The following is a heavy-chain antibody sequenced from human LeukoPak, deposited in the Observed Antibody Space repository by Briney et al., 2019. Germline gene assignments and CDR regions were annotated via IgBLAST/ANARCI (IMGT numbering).Heavy chain of an antibody. CDR3: ASGSGSYYGAFDI. Sequence: QPGGSLILSCAASGFTFSSYWMHWVRQAPGKGLVWVSRINSDGSSTSYADSVKGRFTISRDNAKNTLYLQMNSLRAEDTAVYYCASGSGSYYGAFDIWGQGTMVTVSS. D-gene: IGHD1-26*01. CDR1: GFTFSSYW. V-gene: IGHV3-74*01. J-gene: IGHJ3*02. CDR2: INSDGSST.